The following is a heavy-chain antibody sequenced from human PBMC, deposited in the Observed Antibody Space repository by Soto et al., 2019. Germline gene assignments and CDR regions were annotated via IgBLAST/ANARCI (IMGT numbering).Heavy chain of an antibody. CDR1: GFTFSSYA. J-gene: IGHJ4*02. D-gene: IGHD1-1*01. V-gene: IGHV3-23*01. CDR3: AANCGNPYYFDY. CDR2: ISGSGGST. Sequence: GGSLRLSCAASGFTFSSYAMSWVRQAPGKGLEWVSAISGSGGSTYYADSVKGRFTISRDNSKNTLYLQMNSLRAEDTAVNYCAANCGNPYYFDYWGQGTLVTGSS.